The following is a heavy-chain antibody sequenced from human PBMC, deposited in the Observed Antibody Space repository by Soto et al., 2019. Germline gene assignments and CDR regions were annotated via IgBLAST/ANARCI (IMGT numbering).Heavy chain of an antibody. CDR2: IYYSGST. CDR3: ARDRIAAWTHYYYGMDV. D-gene: IGHD6-25*01. V-gene: IGHV4-59*01. J-gene: IGHJ6*02. Sequence: PSETLSFTCTVSGGSISSYYWSWIRQPPGKGLEWIGYIYYSGSTNYNPSLKSRVTISVDTSKNQFSLKLSSVTAADTAVYYCARDRIAAWTHYYYGMDVWGHGTTVTVSS. CDR1: GGSISSYY.